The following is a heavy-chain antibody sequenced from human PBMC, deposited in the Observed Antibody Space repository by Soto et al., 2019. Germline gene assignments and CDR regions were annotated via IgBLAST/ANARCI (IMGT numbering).Heavy chain of an antibody. CDR2: IRGVDNNK. V-gene: IGHV3-21*01. Sequence: GGSLGLCCAASGFTFSSYTMNWARQGPGKGLEWVSSIRGVDNNKYYAASVKGRFTISRDNAKNSLFLHLSGLTADDKAVYYCARDRVRGALPQYGMDVWGQGTTVTVSS. CDR1: GFTFSSYT. D-gene: IGHD3-10*01. J-gene: IGHJ6*02. CDR3: ARDRVRGALPQYGMDV.